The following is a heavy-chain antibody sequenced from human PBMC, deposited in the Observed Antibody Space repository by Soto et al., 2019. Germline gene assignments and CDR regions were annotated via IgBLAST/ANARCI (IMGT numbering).Heavy chain of an antibody. CDR1: GDTFNFYS. CDR2: VNPIVRMS. CDR3: ASSYGSGYRAFDY. J-gene: IGHJ4*02. D-gene: IGHD3-10*01. V-gene: IGHV1-69*02. Sequence: QVQLVQSGAEVKRPGSSVKVSCKASGDTFNFYSINWVRQAPGLGLEWMGRVNPIVRMSNYAQKFQGRVTMTADKSTSTAEMELSSLRSEDTAIYYCASSYGSGYRAFDYWGQGARVTVSS.